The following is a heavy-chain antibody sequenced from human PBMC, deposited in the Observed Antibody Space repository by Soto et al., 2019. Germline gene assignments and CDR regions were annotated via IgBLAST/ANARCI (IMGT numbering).Heavy chain of an antibody. V-gene: IGHV3-23*01. CDR2: ISGSGGST. CDR1: GFTFSSYA. D-gene: IGHD6-6*01. J-gene: IGHJ3*02. CDR3: AKDSNPGVTARPVDAFDI. Sequence: GGSLRLSCAASGFTFSSYAMSWVRQAPGKGLEWVSAISGSGGSTYYADSVKGRFTISRDNSKNTLYLQMNSLRAEDTAVYYCAKDSNPGVTARPVDAFDIWGQGTMVTVSS.